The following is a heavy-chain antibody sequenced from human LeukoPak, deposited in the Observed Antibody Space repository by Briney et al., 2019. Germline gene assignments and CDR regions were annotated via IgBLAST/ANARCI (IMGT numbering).Heavy chain of an antibody. Sequence: GGSLRLSCAASGFTFSSYAMSWGRQAPGKGLEWVSAISGSGGSTYYADSVKGRFNISRDNSKNTLYLQMNSLRAEDTAVYYCAKDRDSSGYYGRFDYWGQGTLVTVSS. CDR1: GFTFSSYA. CDR3: AKDRDSSGYYGRFDY. D-gene: IGHD3-22*01. CDR2: ISGSGGST. J-gene: IGHJ4*02. V-gene: IGHV3-23*01.